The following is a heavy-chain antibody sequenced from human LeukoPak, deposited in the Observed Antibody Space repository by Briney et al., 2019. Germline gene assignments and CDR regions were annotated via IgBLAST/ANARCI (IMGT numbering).Heavy chain of an antibody. CDR3: ARRATVSTSYNWFDP. CDR2: IYPGDSDT. Sequence: GESLKISCKGSGYSFASYWIGWVRQMPGKGLEWMGIIYPGDSDTRYSPSFQGQVTISADRSISTAYLQWSSLKASDTAMYYCARRATVSTSYNWFDPWGQGTLVTVPS. D-gene: IGHD4-17*01. V-gene: IGHV5-51*01. J-gene: IGHJ5*02. CDR1: GYSFASYW.